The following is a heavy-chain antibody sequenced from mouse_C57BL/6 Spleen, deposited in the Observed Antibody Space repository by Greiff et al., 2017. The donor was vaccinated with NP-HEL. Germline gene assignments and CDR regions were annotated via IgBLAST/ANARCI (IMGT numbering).Heavy chain of an antibody. Sequence: EVQRVESGGGLVQPGGSMKLSCVASGFTFSNYWLNWVRQSPEKGLEWVAQIRLKSDNYATHYAESVKGRFTISRDDSKSSVYLQMINLRAEDTGIYYCTDFFAYWGQGTLVTVSA. V-gene: IGHV6-3*01. CDR2: IRLKSDNYAT. J-gene: IGHJ3*01. CDR3: TDFFAY. CDR1: GFTFSNYW.